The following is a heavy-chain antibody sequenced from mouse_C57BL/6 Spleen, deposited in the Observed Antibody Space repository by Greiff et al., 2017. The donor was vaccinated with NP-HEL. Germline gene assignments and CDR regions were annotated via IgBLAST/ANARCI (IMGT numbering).Heavy chain of an antibody. Sequence: VHVKQSGAELVRPGASVKLSCTASGFNIKDDYMHWVKQRPEQGLEWIGWIDPENGDTEYASKFQGKATITADTSSNTAYLQLSSLTSEDTAVYYCTTHSDYWGQGTTLTVSS. J-gene: IGHJ2*01. CDR2: IDPENGDT. CDR1: GFNIKDDY. V-gene: IGHV14-4*01. CDR3: TTHSDY.